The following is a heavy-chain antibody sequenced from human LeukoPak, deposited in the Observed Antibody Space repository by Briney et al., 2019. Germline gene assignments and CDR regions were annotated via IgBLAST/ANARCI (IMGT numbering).Heavy chain of an antibody. Sequence: ASGKVSCKASGYTFTSYGISWVRQAPGQGLEWMGWISAYNGNTNYAQKLQGRVTMTTDTSTSIAYMELRSLRSDDTAVYYCAGPGLDYGMDVWGQGTTVTVSS. CDR2: ISAYNGNT. D-gene: IGHD3-16*01. J-gene: IGHJ6*02. CDR3: AGPGLDYGMDV. CDR1: GYTFTSYG. V-gene: IGHV1-18*01.